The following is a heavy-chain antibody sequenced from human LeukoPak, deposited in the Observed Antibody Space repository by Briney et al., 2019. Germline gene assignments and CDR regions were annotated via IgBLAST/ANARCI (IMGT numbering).Heavy chain of an antibody. J-gene: IGHJ6*03. Sequence: GGSLRLSCAASGFTFSSYAMSWVRQAPGKGLEWVSAISGSGGSTDYADSVKGRFTISRDNSKNTLYLQMNSLRAEDTAVYYCARDRTGQQQISRKDYYYMDVWGKGTTVTISS. CDR1: GFTFSSYA. CDR3: ARDRTGQQQISRKDYYYMDV. V-gene: IGHV3-23*01. D-gene: IGHD6-13*01. CDR2: ISGSGGST.